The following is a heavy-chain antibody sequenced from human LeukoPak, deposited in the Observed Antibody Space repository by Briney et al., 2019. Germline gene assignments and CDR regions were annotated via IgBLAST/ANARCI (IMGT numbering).Heavy chain of an antibody. CDR2: ISWNSGSI. CDR3: AKDISGSGSYYLDY. Sequence: GGSLSLSCTASGFTPNDHALHWVRQAPGKGLEWVSGISWNSGSIVYADSVKGRFTISRDNAKNSLYLQINRLRAEDTALYYCAKDISGSGSYYLDYWGQGTLVTLSS. CDR1: GFTPNDHA. V-gene: IGHV3-9*02. J-gene: IGHJ4*02. D-gene: IGHD3-10*01.